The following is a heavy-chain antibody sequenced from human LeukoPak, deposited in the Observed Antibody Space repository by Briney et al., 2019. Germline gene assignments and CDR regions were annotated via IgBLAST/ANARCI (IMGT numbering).Heavy chain of an antibody. CDR2: TYYRSKWYN. J-gene: IGHJ6*02. Sequence: SQTLSLTCAISGDSVSSNSAAWNWIRQSPSRGLEWLGRTYYRSKWYNDYAVSVKSRITINPDTSKNQFSLQLNSVTPEDTAVYYCARATYGSGSYGYYYGMDDWGQGTTVTVSS. CDR1: GDSVSSNSAA. D-gene: IGHD3-10*01. V-gene: IGHV6-1*01. CDR3: ARATYGSGSYGYYYGMDD.